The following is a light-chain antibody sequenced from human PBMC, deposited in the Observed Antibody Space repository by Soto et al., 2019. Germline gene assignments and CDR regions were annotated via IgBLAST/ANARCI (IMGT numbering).Light chain of an antibody. V-gene: IGKV1-17*01. CDR3: LQYSSYLWT. CDR2: EAS. J-gene: IGKJ1*01. Sequence: DIQMTQSPSSLSASVGDRVTITCRASQDVRDDLGWYQQTPGKAPERLIYEASTLHRGVPSRFSGSGSGTEFTLTISSLQPEDFATYYCLQYSSYLWTFGQGTNVEIK. CDR1: QDVRDD.